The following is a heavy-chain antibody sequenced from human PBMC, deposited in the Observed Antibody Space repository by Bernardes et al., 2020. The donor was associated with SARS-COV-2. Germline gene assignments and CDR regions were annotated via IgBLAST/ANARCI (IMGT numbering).Heavy chain of an antibody. Sequence: SETLSLTCAVYGGSFSGYYWSWIRQPPGKGLEWIGEINHSGSTNYNPSLKSRVTISVDTSKNQFSLKLSSVTAADTAVYYCARDWSYCGGDCYSGWFDPWGQGTLVTVSS. J-gene: IGHJ5*02. CDR3: ARDWSYCGGDCYSGWFDP. CDR1: GGSFSGYY. D-gene: IGHD2-21*01. CDR2: INHSGST. V-gene: IGHV4-34*01.